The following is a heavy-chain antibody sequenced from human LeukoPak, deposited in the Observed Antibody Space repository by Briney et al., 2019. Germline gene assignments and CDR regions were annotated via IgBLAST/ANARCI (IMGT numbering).Heavy chain of an antibody. CDR1: GGSISNYY. CDR3: ARESFSGSYDY. V-gene: IGHV4-4*07. D-gene: IGHD1-26*01. CDR2: IYPSGST. J-gene: IGHJ4*02. Sequence: SETLSLTCTVSGGSISNYYWTWIRQPAGKGREWIGRIYPSGSTNYNPSLKNRVTISVDKSKNKFSLKVSSVTAADTAVYYCARESFSGSYDYWGQGTLVTVSS.